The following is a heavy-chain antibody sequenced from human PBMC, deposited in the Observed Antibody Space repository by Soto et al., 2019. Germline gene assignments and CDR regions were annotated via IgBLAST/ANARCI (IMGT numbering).Heavy chain of an antibody. J-gene: IGHJ4*02. CDR1: GGTFSSYS. Sequence: SVKVSFKRSGGTFSSYSISWVRQAPGQGLEWMGGIIPIFGTANYAQKFQGRVTITADESTSPAYMELSSLRSEDTAVYYCARGRRYGGNPADDVYWGQGALVTVSS. D-gene: IGHD2-15*01. CDR3: ARGRRYGGNPADDVY. V-gene: IGHV1-69*13. CDR2: IIPIFGTA.